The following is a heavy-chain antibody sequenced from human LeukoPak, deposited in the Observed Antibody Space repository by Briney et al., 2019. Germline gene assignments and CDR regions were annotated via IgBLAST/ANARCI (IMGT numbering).Heavy chain of an antibody. J-gene: IGHJ1*01. CDR2: ISSSGSTI. V-gene: IGHV3-48*03. Sequence: PGWSLRLSCAASGFTFSSYEMNWVRQAAGKGLEWVSYISSSGSTIYYADSVKGRFTISRDNAKNSLYLQMNSLRDEDTALYYCARDTYYYDNSGFYDGYFQHWGQGTLVTVSS. CDR1: GFTFSSYE. D-gene: IGHD3-22*01. CDR3: ARDTYYYDNSGFYDGYFQH.